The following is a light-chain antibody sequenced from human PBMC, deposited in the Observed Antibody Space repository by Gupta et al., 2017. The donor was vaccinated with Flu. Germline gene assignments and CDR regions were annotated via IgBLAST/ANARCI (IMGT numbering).Light chain of an antibody. CDR1: SSDVGGYNY. Sequence: QSALTQPRSVSGSPGQSVTISCTGTSSDVGGYNYVSWYQQHPGKAPKLMIYDVSKRPSGVPDRFSGSKSGNTASLTXSXLQAEDXADYYCCSYAGSYRYVFGTGTKVTVL. V-gene: IGLV2-11*01. CDR3: CSYAGSYRYV. CDR2: DVS. J-gene: IGLJ1*01.